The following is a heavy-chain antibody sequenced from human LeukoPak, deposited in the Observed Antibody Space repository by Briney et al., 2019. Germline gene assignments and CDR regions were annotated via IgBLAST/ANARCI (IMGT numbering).Heavy chain of an antibody. CDR1: GLTFSDYY. D-gene: IGHD6-13*01. CDR3: ARDLTTYSNSWYYFDY. Sequence: GGSLRLSCAASGLTFSDYYMSWIRQAPGKGLEWVSYISSSGSTISYADSVKGRFTISRDNAKNSLYLQMNSLRAEDTAVYYCARDLTTYSNSWYYFDYWGQGSLVTVSS. V-gene: IGHV3-11*04. CDR2: ISSSGSTI. J-gene: IGHJ4*02.